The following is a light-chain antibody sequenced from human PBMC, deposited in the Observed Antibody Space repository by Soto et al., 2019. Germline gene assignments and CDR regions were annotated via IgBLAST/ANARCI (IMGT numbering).Light chain of an antibody. CDR2: DVA. Sequence: QSALTQPASVSGSPGQSISISCTGTSSDVGRYNFVSWYQQRPGKAPKLIIYDVANRPSGISNRFSGSKSGNTASLTISGLQVEDEADYYCSSYTGSTSLVYVFGSGTKVIVL. J-gene: IGLJ1*01. CDR1: SSDVGRYNF. V-gene: IGLV2-14*03. CDR3: SSYTGSTSLVYV.